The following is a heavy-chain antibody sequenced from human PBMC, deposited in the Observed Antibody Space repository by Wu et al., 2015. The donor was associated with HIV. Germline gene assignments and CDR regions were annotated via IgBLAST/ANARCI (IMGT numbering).Heavy chain of an antibody. Sequence: QVQLVQSGAEVKKPGSSVKVSCKASGGTFSSYAISWVRQAPGQGLEWMGGIIPIFGTANYAQKFQGRVTITTDESTSTAYMELSSLRSEDTAVYYCARAFPTYCGGDCYSLNWFDPWGQGTLVHRLL. V-gene: IGHV1-69*05. CDR1: GGTFSSYA. D-gene: IGHD2-21*02. CDR2: IIPIFGTA. J-gene: IGHJ5*02. CDR3: ARAFPTYCGGDCYSLNWFDP.